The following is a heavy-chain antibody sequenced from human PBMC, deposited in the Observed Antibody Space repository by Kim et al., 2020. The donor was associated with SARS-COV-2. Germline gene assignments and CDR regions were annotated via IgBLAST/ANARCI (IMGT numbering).Heavy chain of an antibody. D-gene: IGHD3-3*01. CDR3: ARDHATIFGVVTKHFDY. J-gene: IGHJ4*02. V-gene: IGHV3-11*05. CDR1: GFTFSDYY. CDR2: ISSSSSYT. Sequence: GGSLRLSCAASGFTFSDYYMSWIRQAPGKGLEWVSYISSSSSYTNYADSVKGRFTISRDNAKNSLYLQMNSLRAEDTAVYYCARDHATIFGVVTKHFDYWGQGTLVTVSS.